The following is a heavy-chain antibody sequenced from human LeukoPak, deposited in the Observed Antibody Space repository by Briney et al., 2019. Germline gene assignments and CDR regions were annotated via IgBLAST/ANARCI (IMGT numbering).Heavy chain of an antibody. CDR2: ISGSGGST. Sequence: PGGSLRLSCAASGFTFSSYAMSWVRQAPGKGLEWVSAISGSGGSTYYADSVKGRLTISRDNSKNTLYLQMNSLRAEDTAVYYCAKNEYSGYDLNPLTSDWGQGTLVTVSS. J-gene: IGHJ4*02. CDR1: GFTFSSYA. D-gene: IGHD5-12*01. V-gene: IGHV3-23*01. CDR3: AKNEYSGYDLNPLTSD.